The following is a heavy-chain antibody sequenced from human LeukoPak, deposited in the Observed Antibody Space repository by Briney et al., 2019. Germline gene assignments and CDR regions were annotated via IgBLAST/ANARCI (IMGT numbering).Heavy chain of an antibody. V-gene: IGHV4-39*01. J-gene: IGHJ4*02. CDR2: IYYSGST. CDR3: AGPGYSYGQGLFDY. CDR1: GGSISSSGYY. D-gene: IGHD5-18*01. Sequence: SETLSLTCTVSGGSISSSGYYWGWIRQPPGKGLEWIGSIYYSGSTYYNPSLKSRVTISVDTSKNQFSLKLSSVTAADTAVYYCAGPGYSYGQGLFDYWGQGTLVTVSS.